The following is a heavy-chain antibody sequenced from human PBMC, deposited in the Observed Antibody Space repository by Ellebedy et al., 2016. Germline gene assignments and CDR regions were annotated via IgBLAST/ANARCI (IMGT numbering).Heavy chain of an antibody. D-gene: IGHD1-26*01. Sequence: GGSLRLSCAASGFTFSSYWMSWVRQAPGKGLEWVANIKEDGSEKNYVDSVKGRFTISRDNAKNSLYLQINSLRAEDTAVYYCARSGSDCDYWGHGTLVTVSS. CDR1: GFTFSSYW. J-gene: IGHJ4*01. V-gene: IGHV3-7*03. CDR2: IKEDGSEK. CDR3: ARSGSDCDY.